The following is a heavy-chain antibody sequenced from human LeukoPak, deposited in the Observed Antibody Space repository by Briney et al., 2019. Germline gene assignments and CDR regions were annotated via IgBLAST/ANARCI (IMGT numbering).Heavy chain of an antibody. V-gene: IGHV3-48*04. D-gene: IGHD3-3*01. CDR3: ARGHRAWSY. Sequence: GGSLRLSCATSGFTFSSYSMNWVRQAPGKGLEWVSYISSSSGTIYYADSVKGRFTISRDNAKNSLYLQMNSLRVDDTAVYYCARGHRAWSYWGQGTLVTVSS. CDR1: GFTFSSYS. J-gene: IGHJ4*02. CDR2: ISSSSGTI.